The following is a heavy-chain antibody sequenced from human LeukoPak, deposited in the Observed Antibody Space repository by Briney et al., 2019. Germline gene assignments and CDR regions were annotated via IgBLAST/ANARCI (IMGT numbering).Heavy chain of an antibody. CDR1: GFTVSSNY. CDR3: ARDQEYCSGTTCYVAYFQH. CDR2: IYSAGHT. D-gene: IGHD2-2*01. J-gene: IGHJ1*01. Sequence: GGSLTLSCAASGFTVSSNYMSWVRQAPGKGLEWVSIIYSAGHTYYADSVKGRFTISRDNSKSMLYLQMNSLRAEDTAVYYCARDQEYCSGTTCYVAYFQHWGQGTLVTVSS. V-gene: IGHV3-66*01.